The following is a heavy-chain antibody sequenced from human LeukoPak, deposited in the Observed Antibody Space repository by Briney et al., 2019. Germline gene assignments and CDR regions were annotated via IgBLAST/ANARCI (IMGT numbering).Heavy chain of an antibody. V-gene: IGHV3-21*01. J-gene: IGHJ6*02. CDR2: ISSSSSYI. CDR3: ARDSQYYDSSGNGYYGMDV. Sequence: GGSLRLSCAASGFTFSSYSMNWVRQAPGKGLEWVSSISSSSSYIYYADSVKGRFTISRDNAKNSLYLQMNSLRAEDTAVYYCARDSQYYDSSGNGYYGMDVWGQGTTVTVSS. D-gene: IGHD3-22*01. CDR1: GFTFSSYS.